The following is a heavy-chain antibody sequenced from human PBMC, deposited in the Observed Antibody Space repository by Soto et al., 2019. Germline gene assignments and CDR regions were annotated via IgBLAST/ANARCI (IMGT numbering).Heavy chain of an antibody. Sequence: QVQLQESGPGLVKPSWTLSLTCAVSGGSISSSKWWSWVRQPPGKGLEWIGQIYHGGSRDYNPSPKSRLTISVDQSKNQFSLKLRPVTAADTAVYYCARDRDSSDTGGMDVWGQGNTVTVSS. CDR2: IYHGGSR. J-gene: IGHJ6*02. CDR3: ARDRDSSDTGGMDV. D-gene: IGHD3-22*01. V-gene: IGHV4-4*02. CDR1: GGSISSSKW.